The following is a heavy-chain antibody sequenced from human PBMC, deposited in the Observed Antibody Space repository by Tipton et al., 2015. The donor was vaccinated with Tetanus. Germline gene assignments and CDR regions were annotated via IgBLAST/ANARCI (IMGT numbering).Heavy chain of an antibody. V-gene: IGHV4-39*01. CDR3: ARQVEQLVPYYYYYMDV. D-gene: IGHD6-6*01. Sequence: TLSLTCTVSVGSISSSSYYWGWIRQPPGKGLEWIGSIYYSGSTYYNPSLKSRPTISVDTSKNQFSLKLSSVTAADTAVYYCARQVEQLVPYYYYYMDVWGEGATVTVSS. CDR2: IYYSGST. CDR1: VGSISSSSYY. J-gene: IGHJ6*03.